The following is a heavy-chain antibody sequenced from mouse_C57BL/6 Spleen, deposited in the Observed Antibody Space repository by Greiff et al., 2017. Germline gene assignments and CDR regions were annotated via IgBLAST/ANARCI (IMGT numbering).Heavy chain of an antibody. CDR3: ARWKRVAYYFDY. CDR2: IDPSDSYT. J-gene: IGHJ2*01. Sequence: VQLQQSGAELVMPGASVKLSCKASGYTFTSYWMHWVKQRPGQGLEWIGEIDPSDSYTNYNQKFKGKSTLTVDKSSSTAYMQLSSLTSEDSAVYYCARWKRVAYYFDYWGQGTTLTVSS. V-gene: IGHV1-69*01. CDR1: GYTFTSYW. D-gene: IGHD1-1*01.